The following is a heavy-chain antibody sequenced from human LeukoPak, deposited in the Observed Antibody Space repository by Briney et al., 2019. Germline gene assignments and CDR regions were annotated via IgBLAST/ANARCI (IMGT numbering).Heavy chain of an antibody. Sequence: SETLSLTCTVSGDSISGNYWGWIRQPPGKGLECIGYIYYSGSTNYNPSLKSRVTISVDTSKNQLSLKLSSVTAADTAVYYCARGVVPDYNWFDPWGQGTLVTVSS. CDR3: ARGVVPDYNWFDP. CDR2: IYYSGST. D-gene: IGHD2-2*01. CDR1: GDSISGNY. V-gene: IGHV4-59*12. J-gene: IGHJ5*02.